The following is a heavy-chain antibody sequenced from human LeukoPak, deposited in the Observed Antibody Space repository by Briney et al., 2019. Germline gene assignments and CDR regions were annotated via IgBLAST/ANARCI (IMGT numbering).Heavy chain of an antibody. CDR2: ISYDGSNK. CDR3: ARVRYFDWLLSDY. J-gene: IGHJ4*02. V-gene: IGHV3-30*04. CDR1: GFTFSSYA. D-gene: IGHD3-9*01. Sequence: GRSLRLSCAASGFTFSSYAMHWVRQAPGKGLEWVAVISYDGSNKYYADSVKGRFTISRDNSKNTLYLQMNSLRAEDTAVYYCARVRYFDWLLSDYWGQGTLVTVSS.